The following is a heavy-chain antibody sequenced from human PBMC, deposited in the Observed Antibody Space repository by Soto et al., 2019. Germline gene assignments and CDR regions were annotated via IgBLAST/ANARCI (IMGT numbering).Heavy chain of an antibody. Sequence: GASVKVSCKASGYTFTSYYMHWVRQAPGQGLEWMGIINPSGGSTSYAQKFQGRVTMTRDTSTSTVYMELSSLRSEDTAVYYCARSQTNFGVVASYYYGMDVWGQGNTVTVSS. J-gene: IGHJ6*02. CDR1: GYTFTSYY. CDR3: ARSQTNFGVVASYYYGMDV. CDR2: INPSGGST. D-gene: IGHD3-3*01. V-gene: IGHV1-46*01.